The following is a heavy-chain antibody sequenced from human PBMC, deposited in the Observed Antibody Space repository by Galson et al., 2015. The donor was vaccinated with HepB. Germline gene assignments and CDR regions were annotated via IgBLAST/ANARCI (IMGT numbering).Heavy chain of an antibody. CDR3: TTVRGYYFDY. Sequence: SLRLSCAASGFTFSSYGMRWVRQAPGKGLEWVAVIWYDGSNKYYADSVKGRFTISRDNSKNTLYLQMNSLKTEDTAVYYCTTVRGYYFDYWGQGTLVTVSS. CDR1: GFTFSSYG. J-gene: IGHJ4*02. V-gene: IGHV3-33*01. CDR2: IWYDGSNK. D-gene: IGHD3-10*01.